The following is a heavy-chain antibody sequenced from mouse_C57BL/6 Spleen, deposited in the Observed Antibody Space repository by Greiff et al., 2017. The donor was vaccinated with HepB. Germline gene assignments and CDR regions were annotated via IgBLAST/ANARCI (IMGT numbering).Heavy chain of an antibody. CDR2: IYPGDGDT. CDR3: ARPYDYDGDYYAMDY. V-gene: IGHV1-82*01. Sequence: QVQLQQSGPELVKPGASVKISCKASGYAFSSSWMNWVKQRPGKGLEWIGRIYPGDGDTNYNGKFKGKATLTADKSSSTAYMQLSSLTSEDSAVYFCARPYDYDGDYYAMDYWGQGTSVTVSS. CDR1: GYAFSSSW. D-gene: IGHD2-4*01. J-gene: IGHJ4*01.